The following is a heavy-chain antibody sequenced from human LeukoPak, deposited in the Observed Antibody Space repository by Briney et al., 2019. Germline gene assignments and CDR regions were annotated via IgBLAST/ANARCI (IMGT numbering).Heavy chain of an antibody. J-gene: IGHJ4*02. CDR1: GFIFSNAW. CDR2: LKSKTDGGTT. V-gene: IGHV3-15*01. Sequence: GGSLRLSCAASGFIFSNAWMSWVRQAPGKGLEWVGRLKSKTDGGTTDYAALVKGRFTISRDDSKNTLYLQMNSLKTEDTAVYYCTTDYYDSSGYAIDYWGQGTLVTVSS. CDR3: TTDYYDSSGYAIDY. D-gene: IGHD3-22*01.